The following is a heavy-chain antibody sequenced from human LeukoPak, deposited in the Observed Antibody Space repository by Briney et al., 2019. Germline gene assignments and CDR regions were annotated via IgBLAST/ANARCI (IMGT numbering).Heavy chain of an antibody. Sequence: SETLSLTCTVSGGSISSGDYYWSWIRQPPGKGLEWIGYIYYSGSTYYNPSLRSRVTISVDTSKNQFSLKLSSVTAADTAVYYCARASGPLDSSLYYFDYWGQGTLVTVSS. D-gene: IGHD3-22*01. J-gene: IGHJ4*02. V-gene: IGHV4-30-4*01. CDR1: GGSISSGDYY. CDR2: IYYSGST. CDR3: ARASGPLDSSLYYFDY.